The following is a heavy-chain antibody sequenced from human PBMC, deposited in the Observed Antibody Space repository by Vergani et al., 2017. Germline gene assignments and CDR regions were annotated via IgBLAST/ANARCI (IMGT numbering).Heavy chain of an antibody. V-gene: IGHV2-5*01. CDR2: VYWNDDE. CDR1: GFSLTTGGEG. J-gene: IGHJ3*01. D-gene: IGHD3-9*01. CDR3: VHRLGYFDWDGAFDV. Sequence: QITLRESGPTLVQPPQTLTLTCTFSGFSLTTGGEGVGWIRQPPGRALEWLAFVYWNDDERYSPSLKSRVTSTKDTSKNEVILTMATMDPVDTATYYCVHRLGYFDWDGAFDVWGPGTMVTVSS.